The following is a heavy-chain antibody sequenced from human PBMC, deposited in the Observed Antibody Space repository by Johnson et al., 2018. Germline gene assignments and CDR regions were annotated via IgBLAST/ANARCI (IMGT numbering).Heavy chain of an antibody. V-gene: IGHV3-7*01. CDR3: ARSSYYVYVWGTYWNAFDI. CDR2: IKEDGSEI. D-gene: IGHD3-16*01. Sequence: EVQLLETGGGLVQXGASLRLXCAASRFTFSNYWMGWVRQAPGKGLEWVANIKEDGSEILYVASVKGRFTISRDNAKVYLQMNNLRAEDTAVYYCARSSYYVYVWGTYWNAFDIWGQGTTVTVSS. CDR1: RFTFSNYW. J-gene: IGHJ3*02.